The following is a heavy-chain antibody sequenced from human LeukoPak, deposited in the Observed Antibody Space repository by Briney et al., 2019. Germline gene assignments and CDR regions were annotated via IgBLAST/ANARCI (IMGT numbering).Heavy chain of an antibody. CDR2: ISGYNART. V-gene: IGHV1-18*01. D-gene: IGHD3-22*01. CDR3: ARDYYESSGSTFDTFDI. CDR1: GYMFDTFG. J-gene: IGHJ3*02. Sequence: SVRVSCKASGYMFDTFGISWVRQAPGQGLEWMGWISGYNARTNYAQKVKGRVTMTTDTSTSTVYMELRNLRSDDTAKYYCARDYYESSGSTFDTFDIWGQGTMVIVSS.